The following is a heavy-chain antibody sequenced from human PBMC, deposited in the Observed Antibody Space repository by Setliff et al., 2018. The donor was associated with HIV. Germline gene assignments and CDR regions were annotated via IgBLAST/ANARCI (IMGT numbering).Heavy chain of an antibody. CDR2: IYYSGST. J-gene: IGHJ4*02. Sequence: KPSETLSLTCTVSGGSISSYYWSWIRQPPGKGLEWIGYIYYSGSTNYNPSLKSRVTISVDTSKNQFSLKLSSVTAADTAVYYCARDTYDSRGYFFGYWGQGTLVTVSS. D-gene: IGHD3-22*01. V-gene: IGHV4-59*01. CDR1: GGSISSYY. CDR3: ARDTYDSRGYFFGY.